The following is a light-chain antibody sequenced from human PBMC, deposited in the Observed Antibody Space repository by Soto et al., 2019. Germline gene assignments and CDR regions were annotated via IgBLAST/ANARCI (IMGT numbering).Light chain of an antibody. CDR3: QQRSQWPWT. V-gene: IGKV3D-20*02. J-gene: IGKJ1*01. CDR2: GAS. CDR1: QSFTSRS. Sequence: EIVLTQSPGTLSLSPGERATLSCRASQSFTSRSLAWYQQKPGLAPRLLISGASNRAAGIPDRFSGSGSGTDFTLTISRLEPEDFAVYYCQQRSQWPWTFGQGTKVDIK.